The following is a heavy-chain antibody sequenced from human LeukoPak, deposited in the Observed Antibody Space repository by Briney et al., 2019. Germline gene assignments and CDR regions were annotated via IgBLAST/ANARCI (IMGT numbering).Heavy chain of an antibody. CDR1: GYTFTSYA. Sequence: EASVKVSCKASGYTFTSYAMHWVRQAPGQRLEWMGWINAGNGNTKYSQKFQGRVTITRDTSASTAYMELSSLRSEDTAVYYCARALNGIVYYFDYWGQGTLVTVSS. CDR3: ARALNGIVYYFDY. V-gene: IGHV1-3*01. CDR2: INAGNGNT. J-gene: IGHJ4*02. D-gene: IGHD5/OR15-5a*01.